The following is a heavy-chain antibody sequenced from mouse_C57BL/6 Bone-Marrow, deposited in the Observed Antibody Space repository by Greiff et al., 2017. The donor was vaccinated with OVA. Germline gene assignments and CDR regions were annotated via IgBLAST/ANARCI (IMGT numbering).Heavy chain of an antibody. CDR2: ISSGSSTI. CDR1: GFTFSDYG. D-gene: IGHD1-1*01. V-gene: IGHV5-17*01. CDR3: ARKDHYDYGSSY. J-gene: IGHJ2*01. Sequence: DVKLVESGGGLVKPGGSLKLSCAASGFTFSDYGMHWVRQAPEKGLEWVAYISSGSSTIYYADTVKGRFTISRDNAKNTLFLQMTSLRSEDTAMYYCARKDHYDYGSSYWGQGTTLTVSS.